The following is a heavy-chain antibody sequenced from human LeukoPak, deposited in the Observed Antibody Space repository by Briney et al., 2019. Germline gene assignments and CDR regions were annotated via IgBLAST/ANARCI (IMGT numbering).Heavy chain of an antibody. V-gene: IGHV4-39*01. CDR3: ARLYSPVWFIHTAAAMGYNWFDP. CDR2: IYYSGST. D-gene: IGHD2-2*01. Sequence: SETLSLTCTVSGGSISSSSYYWGWIRQPPGKGLEWIGSIYYSGSTYYNPYLKSRVTISVDTSKNQFSLKLSSVTAADTAVYYCARLYSPVWFIHTAAAMGYNWFDPWGQGTLVDVSS. J-gene: IGHJ5*02. CDR1: GGSISSSSYY.